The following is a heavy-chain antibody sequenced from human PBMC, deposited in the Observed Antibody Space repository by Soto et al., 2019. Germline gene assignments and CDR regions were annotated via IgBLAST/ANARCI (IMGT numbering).Heavy chain of an antibody. V-gene: IGHV4-34*01. J-gene: IGHJ5*02. D-gene: IGHD2-15*01. CDR2: INHSGST. Sequence: TSETLSLTCAVYGGSFSGYYWSWIRQPPGKGLEWIGEINHSGSTNYNPSLKSRVTISVDTSKNQFSLKLSSVTAADTAVYYCARGLVVVVAAANWFDPWGQGTLVTVS. CDR3: ARGLVVVVAAANWFDP. CDR1: GGSFSGYY.